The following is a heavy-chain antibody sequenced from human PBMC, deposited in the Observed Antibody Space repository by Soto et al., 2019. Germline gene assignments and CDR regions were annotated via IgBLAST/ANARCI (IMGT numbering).Heavy chain of an antibody. CDR3: GKVLVGATGHTDSDS. Sequence: SETLSLTCTVSGGSIYRSGYYWGWIRQPPGRGLEWIGNIDYNGVTYSNPSLKSRVTISRGTSKNQFSLKLTSVTAADTALYYCGKVLVGATGHTDSDSWGPGTLVTVSS. J-gene: IGHJ4*02. CDR1: GGSIYRSGYY. CDR2: IDYNGVT. V-gene: IGHV4-39*01. D-gene: IGHD2-15*01.